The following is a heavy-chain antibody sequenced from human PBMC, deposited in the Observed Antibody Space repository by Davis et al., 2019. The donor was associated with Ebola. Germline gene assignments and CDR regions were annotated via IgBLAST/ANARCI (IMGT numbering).Heavy chain of an antibody. CDR1: GGSISSGGYY. CDR2: IYYSGST. V-gene: IGHV4-31*03. D-gene: IGHD2-15*01. J-gene: IGHJ4*02. Sequence: SETLSLTCTVSGGSISSGGYYWSWIRQHPGKGLEWIGYIYYSGSTYYNPSLKSRVTISVDTSKNQFSLTLSSVTAADTAVYYCASQKPRYCSGGSCYSYPFDYWGQGTLVTVSS. CDR3: ASQKPRYCSGGSCYSYPFDY.